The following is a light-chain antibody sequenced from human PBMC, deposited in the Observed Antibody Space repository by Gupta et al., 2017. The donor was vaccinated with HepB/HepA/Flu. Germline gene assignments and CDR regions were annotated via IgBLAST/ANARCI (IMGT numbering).Light chain of an antibody. V-gene: IGKV3-20*01. CDR3: QQYDGSSYT. CDR2: GPS. CDR1: QSVSTTY. J-gene: IGKJ2*01. Sequence: EIVLPHSPGTLFLSSGERANLSCRAIQSVSTTYLAWYQQKPGQAPRLLIYGPSTRATGIPDRFSGSGSGTDFTLTINRMEPEDFAVYYCQQYDGSSYTFGQGTKLEI.